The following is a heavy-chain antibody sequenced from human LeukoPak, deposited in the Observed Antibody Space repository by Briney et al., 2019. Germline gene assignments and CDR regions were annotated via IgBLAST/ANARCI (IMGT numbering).Heavy chain of an antibody. V-gene: IGHV4-34*01. CDR1: GGSFSGYY. CDR2: INHSGST. D-gene: IGHD4-11*01. CDR3: AREADYSNPNYFDP. Sequence: SETLSLTCAVYGGSFSGYYWSWIRQPPGKGLEWIGEINHSGSTNYNPTLRSRVSVSMDKSRNLFSLNLTSVTAADTAVYYCAREADYSNPNYFDPWGQGTLVTVSS. J-gene: IGHJ5*02.